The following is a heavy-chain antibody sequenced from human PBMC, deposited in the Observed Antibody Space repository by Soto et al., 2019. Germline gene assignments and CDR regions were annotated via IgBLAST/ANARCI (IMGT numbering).Heavy chain of an antibody. CDR1: GYTFTSYA. V-gene: IGHV1-3*01. CDR3: ARDFSSGWYTVLDLFDP. J-gene: IGHJ5*02. D-gene: IGHD6-19*01. Sequence: QVQLVQSGAEVKKPGASVKVSCKASGYTFTSYAMHWVRQAPGQRLEWMGWINAGNGNTNYSQKFQGRVTITRDTSASTAYMELSSLRSEDTAVYYCARDFSSGWYTVLDLFDPWGQGPLVTVSS. CDR2: INAGNGNT.